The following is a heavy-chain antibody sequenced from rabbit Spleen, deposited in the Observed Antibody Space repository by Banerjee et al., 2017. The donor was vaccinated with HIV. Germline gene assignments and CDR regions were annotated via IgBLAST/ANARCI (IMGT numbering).Heavy chain of an antibody. D-gene: IGHD4-2*01. CDR2: IYTGDAAT. CDR3: ARAIAGNMGNDYGMDL. CDR1: GFDFSNNYW. Sequence: QQQLAESGGDLVKPEGSLTLTCKASGFDFSNNYWICWVRQAPGKGPEWIGCIYTGDAATYYASWAKGRFTVSKTSSTTMTLEMTSLTVADTATYFCARAIAGNMGNDYGMDLWGPGTLVTVS. J-gene: IGHJ6*01. V-gene: IGHV1S45*01.